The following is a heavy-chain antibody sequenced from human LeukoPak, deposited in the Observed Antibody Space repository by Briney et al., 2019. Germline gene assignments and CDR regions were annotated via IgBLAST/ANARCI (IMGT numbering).Heavy chain of an antibody. D-gene: IGHD4-17*01. Sequence: PSETLSLTCTVSGGSISSGGYYWSWIRQHPGKGLEWTGYIYYSGSTYYNPSLKSRVTISVDTSKNQFSLKLSSVTAADTAVYYCARNEVTTVTTNYFDYWGQGTLVTVSS. V-gene: IGHV4-31*03. CDR1: GGSISSGGYY. J-gene: IGHJ4*02. CDR3: ARNEVTTVTTNYFDY. CDR2: IYYSGST.